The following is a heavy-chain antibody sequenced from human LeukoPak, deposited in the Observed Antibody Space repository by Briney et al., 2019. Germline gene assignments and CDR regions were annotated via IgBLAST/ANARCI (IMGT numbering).Heavy chain of an antibody. Sequence: SETLSLTCAVSGYSISSGYYWGWIRQPPGKGLEWIGSIYHSGGTLYNPSLKSRVTISVDTSKTQFSLNLGSVTAADTAVYYCARDTGSSSGGGSGMDVWGKGTTVTVSS. CDR1: GYSISSGYY. V-gene: IGHV4-38-2*02. D-gene: IGHD6-13*01. CDR3: ARDTGSSSGGGSGMDV. J-gene: IGHJ6*04. CDR2: IYHSGGT.